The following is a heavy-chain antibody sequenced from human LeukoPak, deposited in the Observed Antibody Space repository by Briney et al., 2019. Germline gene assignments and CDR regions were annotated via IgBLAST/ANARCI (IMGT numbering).Heavy chain of an antibody. D-gene: IGHD2/OR15-2a*01. V-gene: IGHV3-74*01. CDR2: INSDGSWT. Sequence: GGSLRLSCAASGNYWMHWVRQAPGKGLVWVSHINSDGSWTSYADSVKGRFTISKDNAKNTVYLQTNSLRAEDTAVYYCVSFYETYWGRGTLVTVSP. J-gene: IGHJ4*02. CDR3: VSFYETY. CDR1: GNYW.